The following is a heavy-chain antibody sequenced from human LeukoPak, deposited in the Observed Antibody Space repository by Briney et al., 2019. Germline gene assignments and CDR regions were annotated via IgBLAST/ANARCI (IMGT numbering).Heavy chain of an antibody. CDR1: GFTFSDYS. J-gene: IGHJ4*02. CDR2: ISSSGATM. CDR3: AKSLGYDFWSGYFAY. D-gene: IGHD3-3*01. V-gene: IGHV3-11*01. Sequence: GGSLRLSCAASGFTFSDYSMNWIRQAPGKGLEWVSYISSSGATMYYADSVKGRFTISRDNAKNSLYLQMNGLRAEDTAVYYCAKSLGYDFWSGYFAYWGQGTLVTVSS.